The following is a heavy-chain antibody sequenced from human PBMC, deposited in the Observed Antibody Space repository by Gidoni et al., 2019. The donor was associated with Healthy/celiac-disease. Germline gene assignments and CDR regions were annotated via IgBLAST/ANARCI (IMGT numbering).Heavy chain of an antibody. CDR2: ISGSGGST. J-gene: IGHJ4*02. CDR3: AKELYGDYPFDY. V-gene: IGHV3-23*01. CDR1: GFTFGSYA. Sequence: EVQLLESGGGLVQPGGSLRLPCAASGFTFGSYAMGWVRQAPGKGLGLVSAISGSGGSTYYADSVKGRFTISRDNSKNTLYLQMNSLRAEDTAVYYCAKELYGDYPFDYWGQGTLVTVSS. D-gene: IGHD4-17*01.